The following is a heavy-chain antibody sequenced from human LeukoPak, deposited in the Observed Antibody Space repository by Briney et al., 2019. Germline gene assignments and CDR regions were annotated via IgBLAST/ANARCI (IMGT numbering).Heavy chain of an antibody. D-gene: IGHD3-3*01. CDR1: GGSFSGYY. CDR2: INHSGST. Sequence: SETLSLTCAVYGGSFSGYYWSWIRQPPGKGLEWIGEINHSGSTNYNPSLKSRVTISVDTSKNQFSLKLSSVTAADTAVYYRARGRQITIFGVVTTVDYWGQGTLVTVSS. CDR3: ARGRQITIFGVVTTVDY. V-gene: IGHV4-34*01. J-gene: IGHJ4*02.